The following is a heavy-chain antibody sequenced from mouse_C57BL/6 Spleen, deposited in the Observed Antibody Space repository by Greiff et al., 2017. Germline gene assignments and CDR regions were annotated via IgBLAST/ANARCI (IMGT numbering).Heavy chain of an antibody. CDR1: GYTFTDYN. Sequence: EVKLQESGPELVKPGASVKMSCKASGYTFTDYNMHWVKQSHGKSLEWIGYINPNNGGTSYNQKFKGKATLTVNKSSSTAYMELRSLTSEDSAVYYCARDGPAWFAYWGQGTLVTVSA. J-gene: IGHJ3*01. CDR3: ARDGPAWFAY. D-gene: IGHD2-3*01. V-gene: IGHV1-22*01. CDR2: INPNNGGT.